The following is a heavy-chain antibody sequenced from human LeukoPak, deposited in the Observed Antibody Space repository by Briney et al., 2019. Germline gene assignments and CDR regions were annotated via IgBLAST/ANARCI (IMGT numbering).Heavy chain of an antibody. CDR3: ARDFSDVRGNIFDS. Sequence: GGSLRLSCAASGFTFSDYYMSWIRQAPGKGLQWLAYSSTSGSITYYAGSVKGRFTISRDNAKNSVYLQMNSLRAEDTAVYYCARDFSDVRGNIFDSWGQGTLVTVSS. D-gene: IGHD3-10*02. CDR1: GFTFSDYY. V-gene: IGHV3-11*04. J-gene: IGHJ4*02. CDR2: SSTSGSIT.